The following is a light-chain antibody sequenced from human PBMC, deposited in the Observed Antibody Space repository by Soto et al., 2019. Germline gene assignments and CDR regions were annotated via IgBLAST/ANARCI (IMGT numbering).Light chain of an antibody. CDR1: SGSIASNY. Sequence: NFMLTQPHSVSESPGKTVTISCTRSSGSIASNYVQWYQQRPGSAPTTVIYEDNQRPSGVPDRFSGSIDSSSNSASLTISGLKTEDEADYYCQSYDSSNPLKVFGGGTKLTVL. CDR3: QSYDSSNPLKV. CDR2: EDN. J-gene: IGLJ2*01. V-gene: IGLV6-57*04.